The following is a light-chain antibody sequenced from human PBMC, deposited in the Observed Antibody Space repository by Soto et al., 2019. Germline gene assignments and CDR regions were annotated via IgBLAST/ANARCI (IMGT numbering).Light chain of an antibody. J-gene: IGKJ4*01. V-gene: IGKV3-20*01. CDR3: QQYGDSRQVP. CDR2: DAS. CDR1: QSVNANY. Sequence: EIVLTQSPGTLPLSPGETATLSCRASQSVNANYLAWYQHKPGQAPRLLIYDASRRATGTPDRFSGSGSGTDFTLTIRRLEPEDFALYYCQQYGDSRQVPLGGGTKVDI.